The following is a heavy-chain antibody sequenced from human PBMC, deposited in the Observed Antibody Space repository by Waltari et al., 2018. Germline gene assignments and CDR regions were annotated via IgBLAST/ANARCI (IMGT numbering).Heavy chain of an antibody. J-gene: IGHJ6*02. V-gene: IGHV4-34*01. CDR3: ARHLPPWFGEPMDYYYGMDV. Sequence: QVQLQRWGAGLLTPSETLSLTYAVYGGSFSGYYWSWIRPPQGKGREWIGEIKHKGTPNHNPCLKNRVTIAVETPKNQFSLKLSSVAAADTAGYYCARHLPPWFGEPMDYYYGMDVWGQGTTVTVSS. CDR1: GGSFSGYY. CDR2: IKHKGTP. D-gene: IGHD3-10*01.